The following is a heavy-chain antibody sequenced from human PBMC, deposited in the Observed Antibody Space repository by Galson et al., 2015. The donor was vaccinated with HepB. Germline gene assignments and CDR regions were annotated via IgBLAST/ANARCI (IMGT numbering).Heavy chain of an antibody. CDR2: TYYRSKWYN. CDR3: ARYNLSDGGAFDY. D-gene: IGHD1-20*01. Sequence: CAISGDSVSSHSAAWNWIRQSPSIGLEWLGRTYYRSKWYNDYAVSVKSRITINPDTSKNQFSLQVNAVTPEDTALYYCARYNLSDGGAFDYWGQGTLVTVSS. J-gene: IGHJ4*02. V-gene: IGHV6-1*01. CDR1: GDSVSSHSAA.